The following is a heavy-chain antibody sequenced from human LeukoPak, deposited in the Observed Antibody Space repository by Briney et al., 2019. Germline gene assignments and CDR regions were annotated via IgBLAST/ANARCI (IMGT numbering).Heavy chain of an antibody. J-gene: IGHJ6*02. D-gene: IGHD5-18*01. CDR1: GYTFTSYG. CDR2: ISAYNGNT. CDR3: ARAVDTAMVYYYYYGMDV. V-gene: IGHV1-18*01. Sequence: ASVKLSCTASGYTFTSYGISWVRQAPGQGLEWMGWISAYNGNTNYAQKLQGRVTMTTDTSTSTAYMELRSLRSDDTAVYYCARAVDTAMVYYYYYGMDVWGQGTTVTVSS.